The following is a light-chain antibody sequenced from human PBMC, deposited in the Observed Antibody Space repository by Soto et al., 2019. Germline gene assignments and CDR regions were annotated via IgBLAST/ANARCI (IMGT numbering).Light chain of an antibody. CDR1: QGISNY. J-gene: IGKJ1*01. Sequence: DIQMTQSPSSLSASLGDRVTITCRASQGISNYLAWYQQKPGKVPKLLIYAASTLPSGVPSRVSGSGSGTDFTLTIRSLQPEDVATYYYQKYNSASRTFGQGTKVEIK. CDR2: AAS. V-gene: IGKV1-27*01. CDR3: QKYNSASRT.